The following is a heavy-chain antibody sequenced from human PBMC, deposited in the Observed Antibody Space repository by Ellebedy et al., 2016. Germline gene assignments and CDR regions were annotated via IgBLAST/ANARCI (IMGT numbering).Heavy chain of an antibody. Sequence: ASVKVSCKASGYTFNIYALHWVRLAPGQSLEWMGWINAGNGNTKYSQKFQDRVTITRDTSASTAYMELSSLRSEDTAVYYCARAVTTDWVDPWGQGTLVTVSS. J-gene: IGHJ5*02. D-gene: IGHD3-22*01. CDR1: GYTFNIYA. CDR3: ARAVTTDWVDP. V-gene: IGHV1-3*01. CDR2: INAGNGNT.